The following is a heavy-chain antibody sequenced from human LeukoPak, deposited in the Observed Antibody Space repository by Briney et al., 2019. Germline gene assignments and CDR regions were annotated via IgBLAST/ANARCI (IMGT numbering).Heavy chain of an antibody. CDR2: INPNSGNT. V-gene: IGHV1-8*01. CDR3: ARGYYYDSSGYSNLQH. D-gene: IGHD3-22*01. Sequence: ASVKVSCKASGYTFTSYDINWVRQATGQGLEWMGWINPNSGNTGYAQKFQGRVTMTRNTSISTAYMELSSLRSEDTAVYYCARGYYYDSSGYSNLQHWGQGTLVTVSS. J-gene: IGHJ1*01. CDR1: GYTFTSYD.